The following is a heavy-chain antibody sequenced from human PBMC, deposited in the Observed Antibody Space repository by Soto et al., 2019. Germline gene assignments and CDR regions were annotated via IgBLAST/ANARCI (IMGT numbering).Heavy chain of an antibody. D-gene: IGHD3-22*01. Sequence: SETLSLTCTVSGGSISSSSYYWGWIRQPPGKGLEWIGSIYYSGSTYYNPSLKSRVTISVDTSKNQFSLKLSSVTAADTAVYYCARLPSSGYSTLDYWGQGTLVT. CDR1: GGSISSSSYY. V-gene: IGHV4-39*01. CDR3: ARLPSSGYSTLDY. J-gene: IGHJ4*02. CDR2: IYYSGST.